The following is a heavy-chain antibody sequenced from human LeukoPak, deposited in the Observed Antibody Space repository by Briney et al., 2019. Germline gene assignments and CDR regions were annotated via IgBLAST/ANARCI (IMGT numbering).Heavy chain of an antibody. J-gene: IGHJ6*02. CDR3: ARDQGIAARLDYYYYYGMDV. D-gene: IGHD6-6*01. CDR1: GFTFRSYW. Sequence: PGGSLRLSCAPSGFTFRSYWMHWVRQAPGKGLVWVSRINSDGSSTSYADSVKGRFTISRDNAKNTLYLQMNSLRAEDTAVYYCARDQGIAARLDYYYYYGMDVWGQGTTVTVSS. V-gene: IGHV3-74*01. CDR2: INSDGSST.